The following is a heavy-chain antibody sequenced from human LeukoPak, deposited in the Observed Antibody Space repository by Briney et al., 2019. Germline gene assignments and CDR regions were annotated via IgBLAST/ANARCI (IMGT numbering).Heavy chain of an antibody. Sequence: GGSLRLSCAASGYTFSTYGIHWARQAPGKGLEWVAFIRYDGSKTHYADSVKGRFTISRDNAKNSVYLQMDSLRVEDTARYYCARDFIPAATFHSWGQGTRVTVSS. J-gene: IGHJ4*02. D-gene: IGHD6-25*01. CDR1: GYTFSTYG. V-gene: IGHV3-30*02. CDR3: ARDFIPAATFHS. CDR2: IRYDGSKT.